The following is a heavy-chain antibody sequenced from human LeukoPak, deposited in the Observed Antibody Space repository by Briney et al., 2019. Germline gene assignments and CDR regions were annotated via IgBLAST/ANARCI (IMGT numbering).Heavy chain of an antibody. Sequence: SETLSLTCTVYGGSISSSSYYWGWIRQPPGKGLEWIGSIYYSGSTYYNPSLKSRVTISVDTSKNQFSLKLSSVTAADTAVYYCARCGATLFNYWGQGTLVTVSS. J-gene: IGHJ4*02. CDR2: IYYSGST. CDR1: GGSISSSSYY. V-gene: IGHV4-39*01. D-gene: IGHD1-26*01. CDR3: ARCGATLFNY.